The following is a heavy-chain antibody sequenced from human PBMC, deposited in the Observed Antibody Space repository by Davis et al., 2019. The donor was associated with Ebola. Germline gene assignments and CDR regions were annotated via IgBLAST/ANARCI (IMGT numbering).Heavy chain of an antibody. CDR3: ARGDMIVVVNAFDI. D-gene: IGHD3-22*01. Sequence: MPSETLSLTCAVYGGSFSGYYWSWIRQPPGKGLEWIGEINHSGSTNYNPSLKSRVTISVDTSKNQFSLKLSSVTAADTAVYYCARGDMIVVVNAFDIWGQGTMVTVSS. V-gene: IGHV4-34*01. CDR1: GGSFSGYY. CDR2: INHSGST. J-gene: IGHJ3*02.